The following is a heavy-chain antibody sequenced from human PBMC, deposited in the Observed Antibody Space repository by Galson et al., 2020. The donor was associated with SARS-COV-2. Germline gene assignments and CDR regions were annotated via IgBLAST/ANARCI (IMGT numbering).Heavy chain of an antibody. V-gene: IGHV3-11*01. CDR1: GFTFSSYG. J-gene: IGHJ4*02. CDR2: ISSSGSTI. D-gene: IGHD3-3*01. Sequence: GESLKISCAASGFTFSSYGMSWIRQAPGKGLEWVSYISSSGSTIYYADSVKGRFTISRDNAKNSLYLQMNSLRAEDTAVYYCARNDFWSGYYSYYWGQGTLVTVSS. CDR3: ARNDFWSGYYSYY.